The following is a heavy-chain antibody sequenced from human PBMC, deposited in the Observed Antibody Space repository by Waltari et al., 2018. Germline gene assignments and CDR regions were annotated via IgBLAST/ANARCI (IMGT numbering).Heavy chain of an antibody. Sequence: QVQLQQWGAGLLKPSETLSLTCAVYGGSFSGSSWSWIRQPPGQGLEWIGEINHSVSTNYNPSIKSRVTISVDTSKNQFSLKLSSVTAADTAVYYCARGESVYGGALDYWGQGTLVTVSP. J-gene: IGHJ4*02. D-gene: IGHD2-8*01. CDR2: INHSVST. CDR3: ARGESVYGGALDY. V-gene: IGHV4-34*01. CDR1: GGSFSGSS.